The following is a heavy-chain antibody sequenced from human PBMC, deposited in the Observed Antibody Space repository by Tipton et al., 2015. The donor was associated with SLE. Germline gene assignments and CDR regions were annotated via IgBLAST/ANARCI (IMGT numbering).Heavy chain of an antibody. CDR2: IYSGGST. J-gene: IGHJ4*02. CDR3: ARESTVTTSDY. D-gene: IGHD4-17*01. Sequence: GPLRLSCAASGFTVSSNYMSWVRQAPGKGLEWVSVIYSGGSTYYADSVKGRFTISRDNSKNTLYLQMNSLRAEDTAVYYCARESTVTTSDYWGQGTLVTVSS. V-gene: IGHV3-53*05. CDR1: GFTVSSNY.